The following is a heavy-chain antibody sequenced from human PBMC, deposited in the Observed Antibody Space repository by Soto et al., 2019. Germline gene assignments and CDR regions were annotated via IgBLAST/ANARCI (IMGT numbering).Heavy chain of an antibody. CDR1: GFTFSSYA. J-gene: IGHJ1*01. D-gene: IGHD2-2*03. CDR2: ISGSGGST. CDR3: ATSGRGYCSSTSCSGFQH. V-gene: IGHV3-23*01. Sequence: PGGSLRLSCAASGFTFSSYAMSWVRQAPGKGLEWVSAISGSGGSTYYADSAKGRFTISRDNSKNTLYLQMNSLRAEDTAVYYFATSGRGYCSSTSCSGFQHWGQGTLVTVSS.